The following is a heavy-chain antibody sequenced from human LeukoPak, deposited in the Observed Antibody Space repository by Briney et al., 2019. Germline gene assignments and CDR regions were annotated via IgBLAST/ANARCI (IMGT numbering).Heavy chain of an antibody. CDR3: ETLGGAFDI. J-gene: IGHJ3*02. V-gene: IGHV4-59*12. CDR2: IYYSGST. Sequence: KSSETLSLTCTVSGGSIRSYYWSWIRQPPGKGLEWIGYIYYSGSTNYNPSLKSRVTISVDTSKNQFSLKLSSVTAADTAVYYCETLGGAFDIWGQGTMVTVSS. CDR1: GGSIRSYY. D-gene: IGHD2-15*01.